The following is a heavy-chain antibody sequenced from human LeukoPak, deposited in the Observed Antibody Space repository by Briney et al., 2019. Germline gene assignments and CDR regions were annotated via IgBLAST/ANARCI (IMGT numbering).Heavy chain of an antibody. V-gene: IGHV4-59*11. CDR1: GGSISSHY. CDR3: ARGGVDWTFDY. D-gene: IGHD3-9*01. CDR2: ISNSGST. Sequence: SQTLSLTCTVSGGSISSHYWTWIRQSPVKGLEWIGDISNSGSTSYNPSLKSRVTMSVDTSKNQFSLNLSSVTAADTAVYYCARGGVDWTFDYWGQGTLVTVSS. J-gene: IGHJ4*02.